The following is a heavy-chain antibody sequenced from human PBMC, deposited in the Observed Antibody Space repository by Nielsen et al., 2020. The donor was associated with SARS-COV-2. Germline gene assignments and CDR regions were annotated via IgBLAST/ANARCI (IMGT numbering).Heavy chain of an antibody. V-gene: IGHV3-7*01. Sequence: GVLKISCAASGFTFSSYWMSWVRQGPGKGLEWVANIKQDGSEKYYVDSVKGRFTISRDNAKNSLYLQMNSLRAEDTAVYYCARSVLGGFDYWGQGTLVTVSS. CDR2: IKQDGSEK. CDR1: GFTFSSYW. D-gene: IGHD3-16*01. CDR3: ARSVLGGFDY. J-gene: IGHJ4*02.